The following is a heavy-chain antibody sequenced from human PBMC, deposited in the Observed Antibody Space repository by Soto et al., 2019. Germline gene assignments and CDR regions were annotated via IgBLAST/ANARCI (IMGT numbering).Heavy chain of an antibody. D-gene: IGHD2-21*02. J-gene: IGHJ4*02. CDR2: ISAAGDP. CDR1: GFTFRNYD. V-gene: IGHV3-13*05. CDR3: ARQVYTVVTPFDY. Sequence: PGGSLRLSCEASGFTFRNYDMHWVRQGTGKGLEWVSGISAAGDPDYADSVEGRFTISRENAQNSFFLQMNSLRVGDTAVYYCARQVYTVVTPFDYWGQGALVTVSS.